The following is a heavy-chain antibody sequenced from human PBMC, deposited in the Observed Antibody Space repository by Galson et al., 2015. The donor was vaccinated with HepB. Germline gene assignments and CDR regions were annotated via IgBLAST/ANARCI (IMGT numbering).Heavy chain of an antibody. CDR2: ISSNGYMI. CDR3: VRNDALWSWYFDS. V-gene: IGHV3-48*03. Sequence: SLRLSCAASGFTFGAYAMNWVRQAPVKGLEWISYISSNGYMIYYAESVKGRFTVSRDNARDSLYLQMNSLRVEDTAVYYCVRNDALWSWYFDSWGQGILVTVSS. J-gene: IGHJ4*02. D-gene: IGHD3-10*01. CDR1: GFTFGAYA.